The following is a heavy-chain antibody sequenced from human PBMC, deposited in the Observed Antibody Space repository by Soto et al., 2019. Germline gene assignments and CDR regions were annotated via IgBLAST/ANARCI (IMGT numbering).Heavy chain of an antibody. V-gene: IGHV3-23*01. Sequence: PGGSLRLSCAASGFIFSNYDLSWVRQAPGKGLEWVSVISGSGSGAFYADSVKGRFTISRDNSKNTLYLQMNSLRAEDTAVYYCARRYDLPAAGIPLSFDFWGLGTLVTVSS. CDR1: GFIFSNYD. CDR3: ARRYDLPAAGIPLSFDF. J-gene: IGHJ4*02. D-gene: IGHD6-13*01. CDR2: ISGSGSGA.